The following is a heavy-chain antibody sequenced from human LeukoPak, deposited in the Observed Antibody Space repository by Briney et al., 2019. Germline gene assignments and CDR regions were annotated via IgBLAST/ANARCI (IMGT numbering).Heavy chain of an antibody. CDR1: GFTFSSYG. V-gene: IGHV3-23*01. D-gene: IGHD6-19*01. CDR2: ISGSGGST. CDR3: AKDPGIGAVAGTLTDY. Sequence: GGSLRLSCAASGFTFSSYGMSWVRQAPGKGLEWVSAISGSGGSTYYADSVKGRFTISRDNSKNTLYLQMNSLRAEDTAVYYCAKDPGIGAVAGTLTDYWGQGTLVTVSS. J-gene: IGHJ4*02.